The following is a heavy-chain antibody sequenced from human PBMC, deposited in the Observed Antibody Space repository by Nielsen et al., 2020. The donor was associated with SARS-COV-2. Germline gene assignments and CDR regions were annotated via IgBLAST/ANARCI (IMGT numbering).Heavy chain of an antibody. J-gene: IGHJ3*02. CDR2: IFSNDEK. CDR1: GFSLSNGRMG. V-gene: IGHV2-26*01. D-gene: IGHD2/OR15-2a*01. Sequence: SGPTLVKPTETLTLTCTVAGFSLSNGRMGVSWIRQPPGKALEWLAHIFSNDEKSYSTSLKSRLNISKDTSKSQVVLTMTTMDPVDTATYFCARIPQGGIGEILTDFDDAFDIWGQGTMVTVSS. CDR3: ARIPQGGIGEILTDFDDAFDI.